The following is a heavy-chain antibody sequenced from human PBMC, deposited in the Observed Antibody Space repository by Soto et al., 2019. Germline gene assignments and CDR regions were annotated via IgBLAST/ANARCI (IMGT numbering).Heavy chain of an antibody. V-gene: IGHV4-4*02. CDR2: IYHSGST. J-gene: IGHJ5*02. CDR3: AREWAVAGTGAWFDP. D-gene: IGHD6-19*01. Sequence: QVQLQESGPGLVKPSGTLSLTCAVSGGSISSSNWWSWVRQPPGKGLEWIGEIYHSGSTNYNPSLKSRVTISVDNSKNQFSLKLSSVTAADTAVYYCAREWAVAGTGAWFDPWGQGTLVTVSS. CDR1: GGSISSSNW.